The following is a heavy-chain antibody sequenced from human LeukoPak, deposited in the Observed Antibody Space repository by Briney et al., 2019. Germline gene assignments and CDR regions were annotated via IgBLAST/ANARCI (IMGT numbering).Heavy chain of an antibody. Sequence: GGSLRLSCAASGFTFSSYGMHWVRQAPGKGLEWVAVISYDGSNKYYADSVKGRFTISRDNSKNTLYPQMNSLRAEDTAVYYCARVGLMATIGNSWFDPWGQGTLVTVSS. J-gene: IGHJ5*02. CDR1: GFTFSSYG. CDR2: ISYDGSNK. D-gene: IGHD5-24*01. V-gene: IGHV3-30*03. CDR3: ARVGLMATIGNSWFDP.